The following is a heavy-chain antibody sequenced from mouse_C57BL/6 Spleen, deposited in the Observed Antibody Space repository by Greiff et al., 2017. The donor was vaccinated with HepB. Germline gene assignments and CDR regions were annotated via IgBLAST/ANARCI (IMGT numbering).Heavy chain of an antibody. D-gene: IGHD2-1*01. J-gene: IGHJ2*01. CDR2: IDPENGDT. V-gene: IGHV14-4*01. Sequence: EVQRVESGAELVRPGASVKLSCTASGFNIKDDYMHWVKQRPEQGLEWIGWIDPENGDTEYASKFQGKATITADTSSNTAYLQLSSLTSEDTAVYYCTTAIYYGNYVRLSFDYWGQGTTLTVSS. CDR1: GFNIKDDY. CDR3: TTAIYYGNYVRLSFDY.